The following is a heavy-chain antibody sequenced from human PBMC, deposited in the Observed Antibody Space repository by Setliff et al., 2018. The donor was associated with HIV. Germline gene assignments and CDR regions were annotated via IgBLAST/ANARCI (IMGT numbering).Heavy chain of an antibody. CDR3: ARDFLGDGYMDV. V-gene: IGHV3-21*01. CDR1: GFTFSRYS. Sequence: PVGSLRLSCAASGFTFSRYSMNWVRQAPGKGLEWVSSLSSSSSYIYHADSVKGRFTISRDNARNSLYLQMNSLRAEDTAVYYCARDFLGDGYMDVWGKGTTVTVSS. D-gene: IGHD3-16*01. CDR2: LSSSSSYI. J-gene: IGHJ6*03.